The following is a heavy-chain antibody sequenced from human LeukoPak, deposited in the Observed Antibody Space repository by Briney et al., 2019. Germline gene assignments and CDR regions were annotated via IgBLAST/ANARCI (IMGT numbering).Heavy chain of an antibody. CDR1: GGTFSSYA. J-gene: IGHJ6*02. Sequence: GASVKVSCKASGGTFSSYAISWVRQAPGQGLEWMGGIIPIFGTANYAQKFQGRVTITADESTSTAYMELSSLRSEDTAVYYCARDLGGLGHDYGGNSGGYYYYGMDVWGQGTTVTVSS. V-gene: IGHV1-69*13. CDR2: IIPIFGTA. CDR3: ARDLGGLGHDYGGNSGGYYYYGMDV. D-gene: IGHD4-23*01.